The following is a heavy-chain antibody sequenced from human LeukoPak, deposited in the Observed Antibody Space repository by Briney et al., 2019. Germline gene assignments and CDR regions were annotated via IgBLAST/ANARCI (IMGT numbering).Heavy chain of an antibody. CDR1: GDSISSSNW. V-gene: IGHV4-4*02. Sequence: PSETLSLTCAVSGDSISSSNWWSWVRQPPGKGLEWIGEIFHSGATNYNPSLKSRVTILVDKSKNQFSLKLSSVTAADTAVYYCAKGRAYDSSGYYRLGYWGQGTLVTVSS. J-gene: IGHJ4*02. D-gene: IGHD3-22*01. CDR3: AKGRAYDSSGYYRLGY. CDR2: IFHSGAT.